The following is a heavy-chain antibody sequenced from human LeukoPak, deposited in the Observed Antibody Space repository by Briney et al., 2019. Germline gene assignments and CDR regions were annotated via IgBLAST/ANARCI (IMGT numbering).Heavy chain of an antibody. D-gene: IGHD1-1*01. CDR1: GGSISSSKYY. CDR2: IYYSGST. Sequence: PLETLSLTCTVSGGSISSSKYYWGWIRQPPGKGLEWIGSIYYSGSTYYNPSLKSRVTISVDTSKNQFSLKLSSVTAADTAIYYCATGTGHYYYYYYMDVWGKGTTVTVSS. CDR3: ATGTGHYYYYYYMDV. J-gene: IGHJ6*03. V-gene: IGHV4-39*01.